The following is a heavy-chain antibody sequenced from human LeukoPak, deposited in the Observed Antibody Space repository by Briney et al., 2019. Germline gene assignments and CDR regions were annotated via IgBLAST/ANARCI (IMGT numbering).Heavy chain of an antibody. CDR1: GYPFSNYD. CDR3: ARGRATVTTHWVDP. CDR2: MNPNSGNT. V-gene: IGHV1-8*03. Sequence: GPSVKVSCKASGYPFSNYDINWVRQATGQGLEWMGWMNPNSGNTDYAQKFQGRVTITRNTSISTAYMELSSLRSEDTAVYYCARGRATVTTHWVDPWGQGTLVTVS. D-gene: IGHD4-11*01. J-gene: IGHJ5*02.